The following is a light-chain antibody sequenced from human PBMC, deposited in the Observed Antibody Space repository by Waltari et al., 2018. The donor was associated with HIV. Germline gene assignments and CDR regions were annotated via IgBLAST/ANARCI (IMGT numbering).Light chain of an antibody. J-gene: IGKJ1*01. Sequence: DIQLTQSPSTLSASVVDRVTITCRASQSISSWLAWYQQRPGKAPKLLIYKASNLESGVPSRFSGSGSGTEFTLTISSLQPDDFATYYCQQYNTYWTFGQGTKVESK. V-gene: IGKV1-5*03. CDR3: QQYNTYWT. CDR2: KAS. CDR1: QSISSW.